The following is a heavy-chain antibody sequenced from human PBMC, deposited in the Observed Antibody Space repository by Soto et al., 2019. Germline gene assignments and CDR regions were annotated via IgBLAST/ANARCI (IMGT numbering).Heavy chain of an antibody. V-gene: IGHV1-69*02. CDR3: ATSRPHRGYSSPLAYHY. J-gene: IGHJ4*02. D-gene: IGHD5-18*01. CDR2: IIPILGIA. Sequence: QVQLVQAGAEVKKAGSSVKVSCKASGGTFSSYTISWVRQAPGQGLEWMGRIIPILGIANYAQKLQGRVTITADKSTTTAYMELSSLRSEDTAVYYCATSRPHRGYSSPLAYHYWGQGTLVTVSS. CDR1: GGTFSSYT.